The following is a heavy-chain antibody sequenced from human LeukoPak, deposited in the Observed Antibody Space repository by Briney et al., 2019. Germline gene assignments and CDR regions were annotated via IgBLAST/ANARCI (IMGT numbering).Heavy chain of an antibody. CDR2: ISAYNGNT. Sequence: ASVTVFFKASGYTFTSYGISWVRQAPGQGLEWMGWISAYNGNTNYAQKLQGRVTMTTDTSTSTAYMELRSLRSDDTAVYYCARSVAAAGSYYYYYMDVWGKGTTVTVSS. J-gene: IGHJ6*03. CDR1: GYTFTSYG. D-gene: IGHD6-13*01. V-gene: IGHV1-18*01. CDR3: ARSVAAAGSYYYYYMDV.